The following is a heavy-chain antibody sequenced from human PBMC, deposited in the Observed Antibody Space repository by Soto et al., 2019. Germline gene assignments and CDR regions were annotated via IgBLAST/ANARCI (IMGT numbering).Heavy chain of an antibody. V-gene: IGHV4-34*01. J-gene: IGHJ6*02. CDR1: GGSFSGYY. CDR3: AKHGTLYYGMDV. D-gene: IGHD1-7*01. Sequence: SETLCHTCAVSGGSFSGYYWGWIRQPPGKGLEWIGEINHSGSTNYNPSLKSRVTISVDTSKNQFSLKLSSVTAADTAVYYCAKHGTLYYGMDVWGQGTSVT. CDR2: INHSGST.